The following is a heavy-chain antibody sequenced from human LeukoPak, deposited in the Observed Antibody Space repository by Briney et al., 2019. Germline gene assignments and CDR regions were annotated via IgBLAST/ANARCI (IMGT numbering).Heavy chain of an antibody. D-gene: IGHD3-22*01. V-gene: IGHV4-34*01. CDR2: INHSGST. J-gene: IGHJ4*02. CDR1: GGSFSGYY. CDR3: ARVVVLPPNFDY. Sequence: SETLSLTSAVYGGSFSGYYWSWIRQPPGKGLEWIGEINHSGSTNYNPSLKSRVTISVDTSKNQFSLKLSSVTAADTAVYYCARVVVLPPNFDYWGQGTLVTVSS.